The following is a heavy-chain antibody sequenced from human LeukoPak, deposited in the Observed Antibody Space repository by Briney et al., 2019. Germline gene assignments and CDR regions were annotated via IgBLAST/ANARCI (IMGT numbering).Heavy chain of an antibody. CDR1: GYSFTNYW. CDR3: ARQGFSTAGGYDY. CDR2: IYPDDSDI. J-gene: IGHJ4*02. D-gene: IGHD4-17*01. Sequence: GEFLKISCKGSGYSFTNYWIAWVRQMPGKGLEWMGIIYPDDSDIRYNPSFQGQVTISADKSISTAYLQWSSLKASDTAIYYCARQGFSTAGGYDYWGQGTLVTVSS. V-gene: IGHV5-51*01.